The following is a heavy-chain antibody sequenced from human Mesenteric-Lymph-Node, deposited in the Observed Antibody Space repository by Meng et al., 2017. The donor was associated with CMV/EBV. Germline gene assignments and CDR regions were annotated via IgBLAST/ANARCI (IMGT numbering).Heavy chain of an antibody. CDR3: ARARGHSQTGRDDAFDI. Sequence: GGSLRLSCAASGFTFSDHYMEWVRQAPGKGLEWVGRGRNEAYSYTAEYAGSVKGRFTISRDDSKNSLYLQMNSLQTEDTAVYYCARARGHSQTGRDDAFDIWGQGTMVTVSS. CDR1: GFTFSDHY. V-gene: IGHV3-72*01. J-gene: IGHJ3*02. CDR2: GRNEAYSYTA. D-gene: IGHD1-26*01.